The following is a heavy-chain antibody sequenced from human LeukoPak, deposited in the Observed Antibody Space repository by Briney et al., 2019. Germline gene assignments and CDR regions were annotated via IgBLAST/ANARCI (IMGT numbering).Heavy chain of an antibody. D-gene: IGHD3-10*01. CDR1: GYTFTSYA. V-gene: IGHV1-3*01. J-gene: IGHJ4*02. CDR3: AREGKDYYGSGSYPY. Sequence: ASVKVSCKASGYTFTSYAMHWVRQAPGQRLEWMGWINAGNGNTKYSQKFQGRVTITTDESTSTAYMELSSLRSEDTAVYYCAREGKDYYGSGSYPYWGQGTLVTVSS. CDR2: INAGNGNT.